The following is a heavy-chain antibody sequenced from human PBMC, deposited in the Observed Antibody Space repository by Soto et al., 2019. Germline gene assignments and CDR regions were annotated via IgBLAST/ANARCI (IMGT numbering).Heavy chain of an antibody. CDR3: ESTLYFYDSSANIEH. D-gene: IGHD3-22*01. J-gene: IGHJ1*01. CDR2: LSHDGTKK. Sequence: GGSLRLSCAASGFTFRNYAMHWVRRAPGKGLEWVALLSHDGTKKYYADSVKGRFTISRDTSKNTLYLQMNSLRTEDTAVYYCESTLYFYDSSANIEHWGQGTLVTVYS. V-gene: IGHV3-30-3*01. CDR1: GFTFRNYA.